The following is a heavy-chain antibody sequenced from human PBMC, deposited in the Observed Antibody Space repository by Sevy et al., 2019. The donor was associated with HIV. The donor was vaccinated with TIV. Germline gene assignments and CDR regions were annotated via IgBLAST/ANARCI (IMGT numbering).Heavy chain of an antibody. CDR2: ISYDGSNK. J-gene: IGHJ4*02. CDR1: GFTFSSYG. D-gene: IGHD1-20*01. V-gene: IGHV3-30*18. Sequence: GGSLRLSCAASGFTFSSYGMHWVRQAPGKGLEWVAVISYDGSNKYYADSVKGRFTISRDNSKNTLYLQMNSLRAEDTAVYYCAKDLTGITGTGMDYWGQGTLVTVSS. CDR3: AKDLTGITGTGMDY.